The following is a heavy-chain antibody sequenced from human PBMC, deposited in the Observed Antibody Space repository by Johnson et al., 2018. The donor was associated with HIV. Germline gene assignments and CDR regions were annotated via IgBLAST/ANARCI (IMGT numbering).Heavy chain of an antibody. CDR1: GFSFNDYA. Sequence: QVQLVESGGGVVRPGGSLRLSCSASGFSFNDYAMHWVRQAPRKGLEWVPVISFDGGAISYADSVEGRFTLSRDNSQNTLYLQMNSLGVDDTAVYHCARASVMTTLTTTPWAFDIWGQGTMVTVSS. CDR2: ISFDGGAI. J-gene: IGHJ3*02. CDR3: ARASVMTTLTTTPWAFDI. D-gene: IGHD4-17*01. V-gene: IGHV3-30-3*01.